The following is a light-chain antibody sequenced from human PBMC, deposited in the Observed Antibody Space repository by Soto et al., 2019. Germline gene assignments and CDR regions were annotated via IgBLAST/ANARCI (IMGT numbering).Light chain of an antibody. J-gene: IGLJ1*01. V-gene: IGLV2-14*01. CDR2: DVT. CDR3: SSYTSSSTPYV. CDR1: SSDVGSYNY. Sequence: QSVLTQPASVSGSPGQSITISCTGTSSDVGSYNYVSWYQQHPVKAPKLMIYDVTNQPSGVSDRFSGSKSGNTASLTISGLQAEDEADYYCSSYTSSSTPYVFGTGTKVTVL.